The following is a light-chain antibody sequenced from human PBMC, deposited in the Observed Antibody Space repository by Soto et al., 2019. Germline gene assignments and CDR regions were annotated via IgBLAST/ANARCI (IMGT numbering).Light chain of an antibody. J-gene: IGKJ2*01. CDR1: QSIGTW. CDR3: QQYYGYSYT. V-gene: IGKV1-5*01. Sequence: GDRVTITCRASQSIGTWMAWYQQIPGKAPKLLIFDASTLQSGVPSRFSGSGSGTEFTLTISSLHPDDFATYYCQQYYGYSYTFGQGTKLEI. CDR2: DAS.